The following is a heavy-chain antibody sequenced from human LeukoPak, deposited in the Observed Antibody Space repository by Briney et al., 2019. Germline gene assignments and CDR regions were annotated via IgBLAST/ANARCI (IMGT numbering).Heavy chain of an antibody. V-gene: IGHV5-51*01. CDR3: ARASRDGYNQNFDH. Sequence: GESLKISCKGLAYSFSSYWNAWVRQRPGKGLEWMGIIYPGGSETRYDPSFQGQVTISADSSTSTAYLQWSSLRASDTAMYYCARASRDGYNQNFDHWGQGTLVTVSS. CDR1: AYSFSSYW. CDR2: IYPGGSET. J-gene: IGHJ4*02. D-gene: IGHD5-24*01.